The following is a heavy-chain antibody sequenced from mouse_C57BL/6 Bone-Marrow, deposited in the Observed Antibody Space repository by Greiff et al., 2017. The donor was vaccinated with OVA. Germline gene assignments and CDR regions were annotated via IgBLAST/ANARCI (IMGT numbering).Heavy chain of an antibody. Sequence: SGAELVRPGASVKLSCTASGFNIKDDYMHWVKQRPEQGLEWIGWIDPENGDTEYASKFQGKATITADTSSNTTYLQLSSLTSEDTAVYYCTTEDGYPYYYAMDDWGQGTSVTVSS. J-gene: IGHJ4*01. CDR2: IDPENGDT. D-gene: IGHD2-3*01. CDR1: GFNIKDDY. CDR3: TTEDGYPYYYAMDD. V-gene: IGHV14-4*01.